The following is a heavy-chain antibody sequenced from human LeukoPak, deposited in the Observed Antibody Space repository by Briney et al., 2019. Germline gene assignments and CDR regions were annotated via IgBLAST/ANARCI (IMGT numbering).Heavy chain of an antibody. D-gene: IGHD5-24*01. CDR1: EFSFNNFA. V-gene: IGHV3-30-3*01. CDR2: ISYDGSIT. CDR3: ESEDNHLWFDP. J-gene: IGHJ5*02. Sequence: GGSLRLSCAASEFSFNNFAMYWVREAPGKGLEGLAVISYDGSITYYADSVKGRFTISRDNSNNTLHLQMNSLRAEDTALSSCESEDNHLWFDPWGQGTLVIVSS.